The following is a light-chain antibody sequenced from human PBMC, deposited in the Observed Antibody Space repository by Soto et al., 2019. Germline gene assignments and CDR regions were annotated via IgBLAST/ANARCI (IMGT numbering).Light chain of an antibody. CDR1: QSFRGL. CDR2: DAY. CDR3: TQRHMRPIS. Sequence: EVVLTQSPVTLSLSPGERATLSCRASQSFRGLLAWYQQKPGQAPRLLIYDAYNRATGIPPRFSGSGSGKGFTLTLRSLEPIASEVCYCTQRHMRPISFGQ. J-gene: IGKJ1*01. V-gene: IGKV3-11*01.